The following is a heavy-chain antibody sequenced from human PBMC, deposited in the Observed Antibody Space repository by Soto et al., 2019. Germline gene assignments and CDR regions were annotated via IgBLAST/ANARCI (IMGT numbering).Heavy chain of an antibody. J-gene: IGHJ4*02. D-gene: IGHD4-17*01. CDR3: ARVPGNDYGDYVQEYYFDY. Sequence: PSETLSLTCAVSSGSISSSNWWSWVRQPPGKGLEWIGEIYHSGSTNYNPSLKSRVTISVDKSKNQFSLKLSSVTAADTAVYYCARVPGNDYGDYVQEYYFDYWGQGTLVTVSS. V-gene: IGHV4-4*02. CDR2: IYHSGST. CDR1: SGSISSSNW.